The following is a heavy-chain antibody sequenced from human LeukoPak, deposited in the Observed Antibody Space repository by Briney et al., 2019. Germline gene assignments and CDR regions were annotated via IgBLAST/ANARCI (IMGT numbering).Heavy chain of an antibody. D-gene: IGHD3-10*01. J-gene: IGHJ3*02. CDR1: GFMFDDHA. V-gene: IGHV3-20*04. CDR3: AVGVRGVYAFDM. Sequence: GGSLRLSCEAPGFMFDDHAMSWVRQAPGKGLELVSGLNWNGASTGYADSVKGRFTISRDDTRKSLFLQMNSLRAEDTALYYCAVGVRGVYAFDMWGQGTMVTVSS. CDR2: LNWNGAST.